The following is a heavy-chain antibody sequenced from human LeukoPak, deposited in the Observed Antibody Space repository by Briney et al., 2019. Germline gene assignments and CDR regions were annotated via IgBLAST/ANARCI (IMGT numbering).Heavy chain of an antibody. CDR3: ARRGGWSGPMYYFDY. CDR1: GFTFSSYW. Sequence: GGSLRLSCAASGFTFSSYWMSRVRQAPGKGLEWVANIKQDGSEKYYVDSVKGRFTISRDNAKNSLYLQMNSLRAEDTAVYYCARRGGWSGPMYYFDYWGQGTLVTVSS. V-gene: IGHV3-7*01. CDR2: IKQDGSEK. D-gene: IGHD3-3*01. J-gene: IGHJ4*02.